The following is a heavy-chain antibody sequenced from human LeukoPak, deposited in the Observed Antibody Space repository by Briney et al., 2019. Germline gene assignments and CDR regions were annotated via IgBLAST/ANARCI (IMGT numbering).Heavy chain of an antibody. Sequence: GGSLRLSCVASGFTFSIYSRNWVRQAPGKGLEWVSSISTTSTYIYYADSVKGRFTISRDNAKNSLYLQMDSLRAEDTAVYYCARGDWAAVIPAAFDPWGQGTLVTVSS. CDR3: ARGDWAAVIPAAFDP. D-gene: IGHD2-2*01. V-gene: IGHV3-21*01. CDR2: ISTTSTYI. J-gene: IGHJ5*02. CDR1: GFTFSIYS.